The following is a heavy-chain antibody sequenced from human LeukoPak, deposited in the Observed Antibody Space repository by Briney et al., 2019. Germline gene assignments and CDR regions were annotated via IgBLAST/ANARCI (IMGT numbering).Heavy chain of an antibody. CDR2: ISDSGGNT. Sequence: GGSLRLSCAASGFTFSNYAMGWVRQAPGKGLEWVSVISDSGGNTYYADSVKGRFTISRDNSKNTLYLQMNSLRAEDTAVYYCANQAGHGFYYFDYWGQGTLVTVSS. CDR1: GFTFSNYA. J-gene: IGHJ4*02. CDR3: ANQAGHGFYYFDY. D-gene: IGHD5-24*01. V-gene: IGHV3-23*01.